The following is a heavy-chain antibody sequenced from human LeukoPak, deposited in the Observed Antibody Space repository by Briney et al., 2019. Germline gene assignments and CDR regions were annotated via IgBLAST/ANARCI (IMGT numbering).Heavy chain of an antibody. D-gene: IGHD5-12*01. Sequence: APVKVSCKASGYTFTGYYMHWVRQAPGQGLEWMGWINPNSGGTNYAQKFQGRVTMTRDTSISTAYMELSRLRSDDTAVYYCARNAYSGYDMYYFDYWGQGTLVTVSS. CDR3: ARNAYSGYDMYYFDY. V-gene: IGHV1-2*02. J-gene: IGHJ4*02. CDR1: GYTFTGYY. CDR2: INPNSGGT.